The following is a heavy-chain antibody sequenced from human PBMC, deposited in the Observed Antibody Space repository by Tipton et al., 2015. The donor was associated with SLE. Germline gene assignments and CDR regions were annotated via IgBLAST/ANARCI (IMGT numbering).Heavy chain of an antibody. J-gene: IGHJ4*02. D-gene: IGHD1-20*01. Sequence: SLRLSCAASGFTFNNYAMNWVRQTPGKGLEWVAVIWYDGSHKYYADSVKGRFTISRDNSKNTVYLQMNSLRGDDTAVCYCARDVVRDNWKYYFDYWGQGTLVIVSS. CDR1: GFTFNNYA. CDR2: IWYDGSHK. CDR3: ARDVVRDNWKYYFDY. V-gene: IGHV3-33*08.